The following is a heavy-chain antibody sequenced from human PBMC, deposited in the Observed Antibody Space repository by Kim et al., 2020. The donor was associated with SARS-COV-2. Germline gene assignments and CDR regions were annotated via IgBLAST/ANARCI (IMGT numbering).Heavy chain of an antibody. CDR3: ARDRGSTGREYFQH. Sequence: SVKVSCKASGGTFSSYAISWVRQAPGQGLEWMGGIIPIFGTANYAQKFQGRVTITADESMSTAYMELSSLRSEDTAVYYCARDRGSTGREYFQHWGQGTLVTVSS. CDR1: GGTFSSYA. CDR2: IIPIFGTA. J-gene: IGHJ1*01. D-gene: IGHD2-8*02. V-gene: IGHV1-69*13.